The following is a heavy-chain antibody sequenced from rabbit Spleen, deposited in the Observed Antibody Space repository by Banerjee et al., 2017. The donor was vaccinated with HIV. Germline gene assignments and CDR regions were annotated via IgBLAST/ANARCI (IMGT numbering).Heavy chain of an antibody. J-gene: IGHJ3*01. V-gene: IGHV1S40*01. CDR2: IYTNSGST. D-gene: IGHD8-1*01. CDR3: ARTYASTTYYGRYDL. CDR1: GFSFSSNYW. Sequence: QSLEESGGDLVKPGASLTLTCTASGFSFSSNYWICWVRQAPGKGLEWIACIYTNSGSTYYASWAKGRFTASKASSTTVTLQMTSLTAADTATYFCARTYASTTYYGRYDLWGQGTLVTVS.